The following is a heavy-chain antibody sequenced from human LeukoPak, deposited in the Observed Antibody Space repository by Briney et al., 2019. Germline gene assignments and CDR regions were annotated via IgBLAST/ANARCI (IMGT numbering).Heavy chain of an antibody. D-gene: IGHD1-26*01. V-gene: IGHV4-39*01. CDR1: GGSISSSSYY. CDR3: ARRIVGATTNWFDP. J-gene: IGHJ5*02. CDR2: IYYSGST. Sequence: SETLSLTCTVAGGSISSSSYYWGWIRQPPGKGLEWIGSIYYSGSTYYNPSLKSRVTITVDTSKNQFSLKLSSVTAADMAVYSCARRIVGATTNWFDPWGQGNLVTVSS.